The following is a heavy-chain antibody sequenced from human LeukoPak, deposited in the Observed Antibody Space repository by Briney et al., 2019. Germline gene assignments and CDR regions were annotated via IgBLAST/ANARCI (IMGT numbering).Heavy chain of an antibody. Sequence: PSETLSLTCAVSGYSISSGYYWGWIRQPPGKGLEWIGSIYDSGSTYYHPSLKSRVTISVDTSKNQFSLNLSSVTAADTAVYYCVRHVSNWGEDYWGQGTLVTVSS. CDR3: VRHVSNWGEDY. J-gene: IGHJ4*02. D-gene: IGHD7-27*01. CDR2: IYDSGST. V-gene: IGHV4-38-2*01. CDR1: GYSISSGYY.